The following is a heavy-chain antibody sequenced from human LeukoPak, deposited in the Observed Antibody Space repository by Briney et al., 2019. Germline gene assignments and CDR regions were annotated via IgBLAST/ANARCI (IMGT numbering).Heavy chain of an antibody. V-gene: IGHV4-59*01. CDR3: ARECGVCYDILTGYYRGGMDV. CDR2: IYYSGST. J-gene: IGHJ6*02. CDR1: GGSISSYY. D-gene: IGHD3-9*01. Sequence: SETLSLTCTVSGGSISSYYWSWIRQPPGKGLEWIGYIYYSGSTNYNPSLKSRVTISVDTSKNQFSLKLSSVTAADTAVYYCARECGVCYDILTGYYRGGMDVWGQGTTVTVSS.